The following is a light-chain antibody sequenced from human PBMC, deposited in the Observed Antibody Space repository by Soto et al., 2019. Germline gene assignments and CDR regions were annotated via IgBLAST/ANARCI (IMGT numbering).Light chain of an antibody. Sequence: QSVLTQPASVSGAPGQSITISCTGTSSDVGGYDYVSWYQQHPGTAPRIIIFEVTNRPSGVSNRFSGSKSGNTASLTISGLQAEDEADYYCTSYTSSSTQVFGTGTKVTVL. J-gene: IGLJ1*01. V-gene: IGLV2-14*01. CDR1: SSDVGGYDY. CDR2: EVT. CDR3: TSYTSSSTQV.